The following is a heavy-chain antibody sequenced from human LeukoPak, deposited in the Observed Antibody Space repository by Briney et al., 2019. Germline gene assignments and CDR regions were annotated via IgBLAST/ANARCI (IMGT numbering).Heavy chain of an antibody. CDR3: ARGPILWNYYYYYMDV. V-gene: IGHV4-38-2*02. CDR2: IYHSGST. CDR1: GYSISSGYY. D-gene: IGHD2/OR15-2a*01. J-gene: IGHJ6*03. Sequence: SETLSLTCTVSGYSISSGYYWGWIRQPPGKGLEWIGSIYHSGSTYSNPSLRSRVTISVDTSKNQFSLKLSSVTAADTAVYYCARGPILWNYYYYYMDVWGKGTTVTVSS.